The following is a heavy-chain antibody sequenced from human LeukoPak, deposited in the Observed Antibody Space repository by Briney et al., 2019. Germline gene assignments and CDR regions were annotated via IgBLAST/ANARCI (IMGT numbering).Heavy chain of an antibody. V-gene: IGHV3-11*01. D-gene: IGHD1-26*01. CDR3: AKGAYSGSYFYLYFDY. J-gene: IGHJ4*02. CDR2: ISSSGSTI. Sequence: GGSLRLSCAASGFTFSDYYMSWIRQAPGKGLEWVSYISSSGSTIYYADSVKGRFTISRDNSKNTLYLQMNSLRAEDTAVYYCAKGAYSGSYFYLYFDYWGQGTLVTVSS. CDR1: GFTFSDYY.